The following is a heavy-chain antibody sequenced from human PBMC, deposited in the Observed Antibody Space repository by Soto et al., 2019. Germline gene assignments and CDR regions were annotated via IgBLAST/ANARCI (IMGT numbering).Heavy chain of an antibody. CDR2: IYSGGST. D-gene: IGHD6-13*01. CDR1: GFTVSSNY. CDR3: AKAIEQHLVRHALDI. Sequence: GGSLRLSCAASGFTVSSNYMSWVRQAPGKGLEWVSVIYSGGSTYYADSVKGRFTISRDNSKNTVYLQINSLRAEDTAIYYCAKAIEQHLVRHALDIWGQGTKVTVSS. V-gene: IGHV3-66*01. J-gene: IGHJ3*02.